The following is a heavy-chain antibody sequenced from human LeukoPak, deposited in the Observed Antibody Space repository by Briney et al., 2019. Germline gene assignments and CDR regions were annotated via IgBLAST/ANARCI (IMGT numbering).Heavy chain of an antibody. V-gene: IGHV1-69*13. D-gene: IGHD4-17*01. CDR1: GGTFSSYA. J-gene: IGHJ4*02. Sequence: GASVKVSCKASGGTFSSYAISWVRQAPGQGLEWMGGIIPIFGTANYAQKFQGRVTITADESTSTAYMELSSLRSEDTAVYYCARRGYDYGDYYFDYWGQGTLVTVSS. CDR3: ARRGYDYGDYYFDY. CDR2: IIPIFGTA.